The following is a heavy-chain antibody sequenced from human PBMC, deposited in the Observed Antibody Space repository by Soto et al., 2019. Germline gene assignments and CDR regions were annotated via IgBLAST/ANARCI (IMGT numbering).Heavy chain of an antibody. CDR3: ARGGITGTPSPYYYYGMDV. D-gene: IGHD1-20*01. CDR2: INAGNGNA. V-gene: IGHV1-3*01. Sequence: ASVKVSCKASGYTFTSYAMHWVRQAPGQRLEWMGWINAGNGNAKYSQKFQGRVTITRDTSASTAYMELSSLRSEDTAVYYCARGGITGTPSPYYYYGMDVWGQGTTVTVSS. J-gene: IGHJ6*02. CDR1: GYTFTSYA.